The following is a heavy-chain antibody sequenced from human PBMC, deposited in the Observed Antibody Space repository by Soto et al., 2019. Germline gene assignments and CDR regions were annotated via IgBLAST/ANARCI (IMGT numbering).Heavy chain of an antibody. Sequence: QVHLVQSGAEVGKPGASVKVSCKASGYTFTSYDINWVRQASGQGLEWMGWMNPNSGNTGSAQRFQGRLTMTRNTSINTAYMELTSLTSEDAAVYYCARVHTVTTYFDVWGRGTLVAVSS. J-gene: IGHJ2*01. CDR2: MNPNSGNT. CDR3: ARVHTVTTYFDV. D-gene: IGHD4-17*01. V-gene: IGHV1-8*01. CDR1: GYTFTSYD.